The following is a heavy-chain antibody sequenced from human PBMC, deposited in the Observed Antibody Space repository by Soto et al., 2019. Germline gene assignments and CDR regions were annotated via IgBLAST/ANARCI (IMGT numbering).Heavy chain of an antibody. CDR1: GYTFTSYG. J-gene: IGHJ4*02. Sequence: QVQLMQSRAEVKKPGASVKVSCKASGYTFTSYGISWVRQAPGQGLEWMGWSSAYNGNTDCAQKLQGRVTMTTDTSMSTAYMELRSLRSDDTAVYYCARARDYGESCSDYWGQGTLVTVSS. V-gene: IGHV1-18*01. CDR3: ARARDYGESCSDY. D-gene: IGHD4-17*01. CDR2: SSAYNGNT.